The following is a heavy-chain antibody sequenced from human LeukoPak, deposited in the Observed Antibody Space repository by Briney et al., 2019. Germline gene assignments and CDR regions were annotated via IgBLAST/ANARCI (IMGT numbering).Heavy chain of an antibody. CDR3: ARAGLYYASGNYLGY. CDR1: GGSISTFY. Sequence: SETLSLTCTVSGGSISTFYWSWIRQPPGKGLEWIGYIYYKGTANYNPSLKSRVTISVDTSKNQVSLKLTSVTAADTAVYYCARAGLYYASGNYLGYWGQGSLVTVSS. V-gene: IGHV4-59*01. J-gene: IGHJ4*02. D-gene: IGHD3-10*01. CDR2: IYYKGTA.